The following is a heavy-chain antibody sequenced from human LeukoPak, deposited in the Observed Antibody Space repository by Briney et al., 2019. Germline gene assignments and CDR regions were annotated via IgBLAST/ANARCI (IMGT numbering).Heavy chain of an antibody. V-gene: IGHV5-51*01. Sequence: GESLKISFKGSGYSFTSYWIGWVRQMPGKGLEWMGIIYPGDSDTRYSPSFQGQVTISADKSISTAYLQWSSLKASDTAMYYCARQGRSSWYDLGYWGQGTLVTVSS. CDR1: GYSFTSYW. CDR2: IYPGDSDT. J-gene: IGHJ4*02. CDR3: ARQGRSSWYDLGY. D-gene: IGHD6-13*01.